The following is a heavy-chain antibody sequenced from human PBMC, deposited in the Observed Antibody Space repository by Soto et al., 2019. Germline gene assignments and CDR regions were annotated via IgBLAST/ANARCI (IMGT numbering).Heavy chain of an antibody. J-gene: IGHJ4*02. CDR2: VTSDGYI. CDR1: GFTFSTYT. D-gene: IGHD2-8*01. V-gene: IGHV3-21*01. Sequence: EEQLVESGGGLVKPGGSLRLSCAASGFTFSTYTMNWVRQAPGKGLEWVSCVTSDGYIYYADSVKGRFTISRDNAKKSLYLQMTSLGAEDTAVYYCARDPNHCTTNNCYVDYWGQGTLVTVPS. CDR3: ARDPNHCTTNNCYVDY.